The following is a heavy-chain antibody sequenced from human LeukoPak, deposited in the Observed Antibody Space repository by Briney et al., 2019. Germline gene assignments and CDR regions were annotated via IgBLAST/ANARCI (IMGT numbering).Heavy chain of an antibody. CDR2: IYYSGST. D-gene: IGHD3-10*01. CDR3: ARIVTGRYYALHYFDY. V-gene: IGHV4-39*07. J-gene: IGHJ4*02. CDR1: GGSISSSSYY. Sequence: PSETLSLTCTVSGGSISSSSYYWGWIRQPPGKGLEWIGSIYYSGSTYYNPSLKSRVTITVDTSKNQFSLKLSSVTAADTAVYYCARIVTGRYYALHYFDYWGQGTLVTVSS.